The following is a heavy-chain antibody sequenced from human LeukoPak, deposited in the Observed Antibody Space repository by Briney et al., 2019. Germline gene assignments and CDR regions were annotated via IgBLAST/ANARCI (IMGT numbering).Heavy chain of an antibody. D-gene: IGHD3-22*01. CDR1: GDSVSSNSAA. V-gene: IGHV6-1*01. Sequence: SRTLSLTCAISGDSVSSNSAAWNWIRQSPSRGLEWLGRTYYRSKWYNDYAVSVKSRITINPDTSKNQFSLQLNSVTPEDTAVYYCARDRVITEVYYYYYGMDVWGQGTTVTVSS. CDR3: ARDRVITEVYYYYYGMDV. CDR2: TYYRSKWYN. J-gene: IGHJ6*02.